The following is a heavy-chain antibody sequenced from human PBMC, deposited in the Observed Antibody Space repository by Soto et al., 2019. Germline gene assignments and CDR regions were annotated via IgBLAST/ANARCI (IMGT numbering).Heavy chain of an antibody. D-gene: IGHD3-22*01. J-gene: IGHJ4*02. V-gene: IGHV4-30-4*01. Sequence: SETLCLTCTVFGGSISSGDYYWSLIRQPPGKGLEWIGYIYYSGSTYYNPSLKSRVTISVDTSKNQFSLKLSSVTAADTAVYYCARVDSSGYQPFDYWGQGTLVTVSS. CDR3: ARVDSSGYQPFDY. CDR1: GGSISSGDYY. CDR2: IYYSGST.